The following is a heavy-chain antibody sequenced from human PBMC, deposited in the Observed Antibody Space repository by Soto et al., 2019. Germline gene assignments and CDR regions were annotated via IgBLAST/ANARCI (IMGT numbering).Heavy chain of an antibody. D-gene: IGHD2-8*02. Sequence: GGSLRLSCTASGFTFSSYLINWVRQAPGKGLEWVSAITDSGARTHYADSVKGRFTISRDNSKNTLYLQMNSLRVEDTAVYYCAKDSRGGIGWWYFDSWGQGTQVTVSS. CDR3: AKDSRGGIGWWYFDS. J-gene: IGHJ4*02. V-gene: IGHV3-23*01. CDR1: GFTFSSYL. CDR2: ITDSGART.